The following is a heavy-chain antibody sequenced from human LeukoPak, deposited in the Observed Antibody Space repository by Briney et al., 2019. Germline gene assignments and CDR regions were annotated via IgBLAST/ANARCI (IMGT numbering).Heavy chain of an antibody. J-gene: IGHJ4*02. CDR3: AIEQY. D-gene: IGHD1/OR15-1a*01. Sequence: PSETPSLTCAVYGETFRGYFWSWIRQPPGKGLEWIGEINHSGNTYYNPSLESRAAISLDTSKKQLSLRLTSVTAADTAVYYCAIEQYWGQGTLVTVSS. CDR1: GETFRGYF. CDR2: INHSGNT. V-gene: IGHV4-34*08.